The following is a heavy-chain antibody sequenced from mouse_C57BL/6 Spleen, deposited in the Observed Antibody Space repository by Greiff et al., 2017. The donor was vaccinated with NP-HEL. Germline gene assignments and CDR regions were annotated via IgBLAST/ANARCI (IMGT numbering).Heavy chain of an antibody. CDR3: ARGDLLFYYAMDY. J-gene: IGHJ4*01. D-gene: IGHD3-3*01. V-gene: IGHV1-7*01. CDR2: TNPCSGYT. Sequence: VQLQQSGADLAKPGASVKLSCNVSGYTFTSYWMYWVNQRFGQGLEWIGYTNPCSGYTKYNQKFKDKVTLTADKSSSTAYMQLSSLTYEDSAIYYCARGDLLFYYAMDYWGQGTSVTVSS. CDR1: GYTFTSYW.